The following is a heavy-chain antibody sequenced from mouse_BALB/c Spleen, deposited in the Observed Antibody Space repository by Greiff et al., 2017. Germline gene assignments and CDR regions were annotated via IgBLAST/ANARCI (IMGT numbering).Heavy chain of an antibody. CDR2: IRLKSNNYAT. D-gene: IGHD3-1*01. CDR3: TRGGSGFSWFAY. Sequence: EVQLVESGGGLVQPGGSMKLSCVASGFTFSNYWMNWVRQSPEKGLEWVAEIRLKSNNYATHYAESVKGRFTISRDDSKSSVYLQMNNLRAEDTGIYYCTRGGSGFSWFAYWGQGTLVTVSA. V-gene: IGHV6-6*02. CDR1: GFTFSNYW. J-gene: IGHJ3*01.